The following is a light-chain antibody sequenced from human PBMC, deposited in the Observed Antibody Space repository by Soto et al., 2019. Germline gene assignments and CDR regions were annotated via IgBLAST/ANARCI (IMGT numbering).Light chain of an antibody. CDR2: ECT. CDR1: SSDVGSYDL. Sequence: QSVLTQPASVSGSPGQSITISCTGTSSDVGSYDLVSWYQQHPGKAPKLMIYECTKRPSGVSNRFSGSKSGNTASLTISGLQAEDEADYYCCSYAGGSTWVFGGGTKLTVL. V-gene: IGLV2-23*01. CDR3: CSYAGGSTWV. J-gene: IGLJ3*02.